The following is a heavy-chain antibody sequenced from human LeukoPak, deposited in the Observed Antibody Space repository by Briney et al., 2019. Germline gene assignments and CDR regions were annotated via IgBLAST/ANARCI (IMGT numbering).Heavy chain of an antibody. V-gene: IGHV3-74*01. CDR1: GFTFSSYW. D-gene: IGHD3-10*01. J-gene: IGHJ4*02. CDR2: ISPDGSTT. CDR3: PGEINSGSFGAH. Sequence: PGGSLRLSCAASGFTFSSYWMHWVRQAPGKGLLWVARISPDGSTTTYADSVKGRFTVFRDNGNNMLFLQMNSLRADDTAVYYCPGEINSGSFGAHWGQGALVTVSS.